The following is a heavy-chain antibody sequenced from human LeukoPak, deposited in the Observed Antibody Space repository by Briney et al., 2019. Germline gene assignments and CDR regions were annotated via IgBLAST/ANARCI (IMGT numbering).Heavy chain of an antibody. CDR3: AKDGEYDPSGYFDY. CDR2: IRSKAKNYET. D-gene: IGHD3-10*01. V-gene: IGHV3-73*01. Sequence: GGSLRLSCAASGFTFSGSAMHWVRRATGKGLEWVGRIRSKAKNYETTYAPSVKGRFAISRDNAKNSLYLQMNSLRAEDTALYYCAKDGEYDPSGYFDYWGQGTLVTVSS. CDR1: GFTFSGSA. J-gene: IGHJ4*02.